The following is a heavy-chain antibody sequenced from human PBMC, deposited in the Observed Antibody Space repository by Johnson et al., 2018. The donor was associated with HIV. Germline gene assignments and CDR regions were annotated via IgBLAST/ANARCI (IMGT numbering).Heavy chain of an antibody. V-gene: IGHV3-30*03. CDR1: GFTFSSYG. Sequence: QVQLVESGGGVVQPGRSLRVSCAASGFTFSSYGMHWVRQAPGKGLEWVAVISYDGSNKYYADSVKGRFTISRDNSKNTLYLQMNSLRAEDTAVYYCARGRRIQLWLLADAFDIWGQGTMVTVSS. J-gene: IGHJ3*02. D-gene: IGHD5-18*01. CDR2: ISYDGSNK. CDR3: ARGRRIQLWLLADAFDI.